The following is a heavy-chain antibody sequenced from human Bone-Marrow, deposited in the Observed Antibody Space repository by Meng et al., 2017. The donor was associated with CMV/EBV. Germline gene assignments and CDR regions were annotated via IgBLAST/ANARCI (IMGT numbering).Heavy chain of an antibody. CDR1: GYTFTSYG. V-gene: IGHV1-69*04. CDR2: IIPILGIA. D-gene: IGHD3-10*01. Sequence: SVKVSCKASGYTFTSYGISWVRQAPGQGLEWMGRIIPILGIANYAQKFQGRVTITADKSTSTAYMELSSLRSEDTAVYYCARVRYYGSGSYYKVPLYYGMDVWGQGTTVTVSS. CDR3: ARVRYYGSGSYYKVPLYYGMDV. J-gene: IGHJ6*02.